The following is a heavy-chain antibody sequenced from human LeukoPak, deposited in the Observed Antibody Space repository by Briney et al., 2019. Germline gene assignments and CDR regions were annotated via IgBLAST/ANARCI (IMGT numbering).Heavy chain of an antibody. CDR2: IYYSGST. CDR1: GGSISSYH. J-gene: IGHJ4*02. V-gene: IGHV4-59*08. D-gene: IGHD1-26*01. Sequence: PQTLSLTSTVAGGSISSYHWSWVRQPPGKGLEWIGYIYYSGSTNYNPSLKTRVTISVALSKNQFSLNLSAVTAADTAVYFCARGVWEPYYWGQGILVTVSS. CDR3: ARGVWEPYY.